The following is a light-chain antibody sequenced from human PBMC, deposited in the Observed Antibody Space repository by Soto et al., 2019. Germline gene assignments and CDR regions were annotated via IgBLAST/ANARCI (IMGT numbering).Light chain of an antibody. CDR3: QTCGTGTYV. CDR2: VNSDGSH. V-gene: IGLV4-69*01. Sequence: QLVLTQSPSASASLGASVKVTCTLSSGHSTYAIAWHQQQAEKGPRYLMKVNSDGSHNKGDGIPDRFSGSSSGAERYLTISSLQSEDEADYYCQTCGTGTYVFGTGTKLTVL. J-gene: IGLJ1*01. CDR1: SGHSTYA.